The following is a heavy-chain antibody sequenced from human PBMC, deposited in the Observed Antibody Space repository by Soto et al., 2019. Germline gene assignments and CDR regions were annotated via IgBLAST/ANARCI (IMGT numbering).Heavy chain of an antibody. CDR1: GGTFSRHA. J-gene: IGHJ4*02. CDR2: IIPMFGTA. CDR3: ARGWGYDSSDYYYAY. Sequence: QVQLVQSGAEVRKPGSSVKVSCKASGGTFSRHAISWVRQAPGQGLEWMGGIIPMFGTANHAQKFQGRVTIIADESRSTAYMELSSLRSEDTAIYYCARGWGYDSSDYYYAYWGQGTLVIVSS. D-gene: IGHD3-22*01. V-gene: IGHV1-69*01.